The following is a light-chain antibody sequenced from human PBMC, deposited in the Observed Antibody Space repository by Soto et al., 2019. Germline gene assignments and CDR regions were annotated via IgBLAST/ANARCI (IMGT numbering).Light chain of an antibody. CDR2: GAS. CDR3: QQYGRSPPMYT. CDR1: QSVSSSY. J-gene: IGKJ2*01. Sequence: EIVLTQSPGTLSLSPGERATLSCRASQSVSSSYLAWYQQKPGQAPRLLIYGASSRATGIPDRFSGSGSRTDFTLTISRLEPEDFAVYYCQQYGRSPPMYTFGQGTKLEIK. V-gene: IGKV3-20*01.